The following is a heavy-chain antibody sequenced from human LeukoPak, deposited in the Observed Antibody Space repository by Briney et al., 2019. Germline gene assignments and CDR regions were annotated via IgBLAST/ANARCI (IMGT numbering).Heavy chain of an antibody. CDR1: GFTFSAYP. Sequence: QTGGSLRLSCAASGFTFSAYPMTWVRQAPGKGLEWVATTSHSGEITYYTDSVKGRFTLSRGNSENTLYLHMSSLRAEDTAIYYCAKERGKFCSGGSCYWRRDGMDVWGQGTTVTVSS. CDR3: AKERGKFCSGGSCYWRRDGMDV. D-gene: IGHD2-15*01. J-gene: IGHJ6*02. V-gene: IGHV3-23*01. CDR2: TSHSGEIT.